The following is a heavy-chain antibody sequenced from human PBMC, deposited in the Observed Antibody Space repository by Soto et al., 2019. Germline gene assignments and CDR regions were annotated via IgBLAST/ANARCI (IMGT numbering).Heavy chain of an antibody. CDR3: ASLLITIFGVADAFDI. Sequence: GASVKVSCKASGYTFTGYYMHWVRQAPGQGLEWMGGIIPIIGTANYAQKFQGRVTITADESTSTAYMELSSLRSEDTAVYYCASLLITIFGVADAFDISGQGTMVTVSS. V-gene: IGHV1-69*13. J-gene: IGHJ3*02. D-gene: IGHD3-3*01. CDR2: IIPIIGTA. CDR1: GYTFTGYY.